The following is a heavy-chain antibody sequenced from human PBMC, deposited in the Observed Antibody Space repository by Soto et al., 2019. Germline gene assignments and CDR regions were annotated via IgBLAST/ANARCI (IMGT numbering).Heavy chain of an antibody. CDR3: ARLHQRWVIEQGPGLDY. Sequence: QLQLQESGPGLVKPSETLSLTCTVSGGSISSSSYYWGWIRQPPGKGLEWIGSIYYSGSTYYNPSLKSRVTISVDTSKNQFSLKLSSVTAADTAVYYCARLHQRWVIEQGPGLDYWGQGTLVTVSS. J-gene: IGHJ4*02. V-gene: IGHV4-39*01. D-gene: IGHD4-17*01. CDR1: GGSISSSSYY. CDR2: IYYSGST.